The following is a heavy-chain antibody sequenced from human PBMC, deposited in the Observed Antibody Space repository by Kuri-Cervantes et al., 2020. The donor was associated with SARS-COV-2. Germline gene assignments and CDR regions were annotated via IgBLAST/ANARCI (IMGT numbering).Heavy chain of an antibody. Sequence: ESLKISCSVSGDSISGSRYYWGWIRQPPGKGLDWIGSILYSGRTDSNPSLESRVTMSIDTSKNQFSLNLTSVTAADTVVYYCVRQNWDIDSWGQGTLVTVSS. V-gene: IGHV4-39*01. D-gene: IGHD1/OR15-1a*01. J-gene: IGHJ4*02. CDR1: GDSISGSRYY. CDR2: ILYSGRT. CDR3: VRQNWDIDS.